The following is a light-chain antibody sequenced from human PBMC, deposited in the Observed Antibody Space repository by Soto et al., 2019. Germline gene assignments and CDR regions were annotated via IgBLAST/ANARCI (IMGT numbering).Light chain of an antibody. J-gene: IGKJ4*01. CDR2: EAS. V-gene: IGKV1-5*03. Sequence: DIQMTQSPSTLSASVGDRVTLTCRASQSISRWLAWYLQKPGKVPKLVIYEASSLQSGVPSRFSGSGSGTKFTLTISSLQPDDFATYYCQQYENYPLTFGGGTKVE. CDR1: QSISRW. CDR3: QQYENYPLT.